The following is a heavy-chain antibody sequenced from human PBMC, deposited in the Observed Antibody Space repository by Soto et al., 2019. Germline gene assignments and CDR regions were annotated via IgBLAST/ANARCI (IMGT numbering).Heavy chain of an antibody. D-gene: IGHD1-7*01. V-gene: IGHV6-1*01. CDR2: TYYRSRWYN. J-gene: IGHJ6*03. CDR3: AGTTSFQWYYMDV. CDR1: GDSVSSNSSA. Sequence: PSQTLSLTCAISGDSVSSNSSAWNWIRQSPSRGLEWLGRTYYRSRWYNDYAVSVRSRITVNPGTSKNQFSLHLNSVTPEDTAVYYCAGTTSFQWYYMDVWGKGTTVTVSS.